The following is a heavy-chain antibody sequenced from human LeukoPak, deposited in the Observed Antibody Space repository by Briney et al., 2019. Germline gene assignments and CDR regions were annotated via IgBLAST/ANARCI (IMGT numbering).Heavy chain of an antibody. CDR1: GFTFTNAW. J-gene: IGHJ4*02. V-gene: IGHV3-15*01. D-gene: IGHD3-22*01. CDR2: IKSKTDGGTT. CDR3: TTFEYESRGYYFQY. Sequence: GGSLRLSCAASGFTFTNAWMTWVRQAPGKGLEWVGRIKSKTDGGTTDYAAPVKGRFTISRDDSKNTVYLQMNSLKTEDTAIYYCTTFEYESRGYYFQYWGQGILVTVSS.